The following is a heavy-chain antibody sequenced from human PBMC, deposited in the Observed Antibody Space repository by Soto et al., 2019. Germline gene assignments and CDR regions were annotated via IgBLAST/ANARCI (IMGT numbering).Heavy chain of an antibody. J-gene: IGHJ6*02. CDR1: GYTFTGYY. Sequence: ASVKVSCKASGYTFTGYYIHWVREAPGQGLEWMGWINPQTGGTSYAQKFQGRVTLSRDTSINTAYLELSRLRFDDAAVYFCARERYQVISDGMDVWGQGTTVTVS. CDR2: INPQTGGT. V-gene: IGHV1-2*02. D-gene: IGHD2-2*01. CDR3: ARERYQVISDGMDV.